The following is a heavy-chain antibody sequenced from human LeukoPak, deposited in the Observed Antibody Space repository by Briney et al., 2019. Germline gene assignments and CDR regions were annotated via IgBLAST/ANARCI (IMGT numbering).Heavy chain of an antibody. CDR3: ARQDYYYGMDV. J-gene: IGHJ6*02. Sequence: PSETLSLTCTVSGVSISSSSYYWGWIRPTQGKGLEWFGSIYYSGSTYYNPSLKSRVTISVDTSKIQFSLKLSSVTAADTAVYYCARQDYYYGMDVWGQGTTVTVSS. CDR2: IYYSGST. V-gene: IGHV4-39*01. CDR1: GVSISSSSYY.